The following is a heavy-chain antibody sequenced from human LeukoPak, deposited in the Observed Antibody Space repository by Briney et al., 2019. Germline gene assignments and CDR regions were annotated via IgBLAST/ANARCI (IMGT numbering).Heavy chain of an antibody. Sequence: PSETLSLTCAVYGGSFSGYYWSWIRQPPGKGLEWIGEINHSGSTNYNPSLKSRVIISVDTSKNQFSLKLSSVTAADTAVYYCARAPVGDAFDIWGQGTMVTVSS. CDR3: ARAPVGDAFDI. D-gene: IGHD2-15*01. V-gene: IGHV4-34*01. CDR2: INHSGST. J-gene: IGHJ3*02. CDR1: GGSFSGYY.